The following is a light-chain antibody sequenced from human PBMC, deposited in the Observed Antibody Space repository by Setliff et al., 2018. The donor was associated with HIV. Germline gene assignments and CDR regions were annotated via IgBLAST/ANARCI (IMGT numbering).Light chain of an antibody. J-gene: IGLJ1*01. Sequence: QSALTQPASVSGSPGQSITISCTGTSSDVGDYDFVSWFQQHPGKAPKLMIYEVSNRPSGVSNRFSGSKSGNTASLTISGLQAEDEADYYCNSYTGSSTGYVFGTGTK. CDR1: SSDVGDYDF. CDR3: NSYTGSSTGYV. CDR2: EVS. V-gene: IGLV2-14*01.